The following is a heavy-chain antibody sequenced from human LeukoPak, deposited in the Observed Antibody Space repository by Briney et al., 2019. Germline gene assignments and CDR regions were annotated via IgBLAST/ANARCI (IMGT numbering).Heavy chain of an antibody. Sequence: GGSLRLTCAASGFTFSWYAMHGLRQAPGKGLEWVAVISYDGSSEYYADSVKGRFTISRDNSKNTLYLQMNSLSVEDTAVYYCARVGYYASGPFSYFDYWGQGTLVTVSS. CDR1: GFTFSWYA. D-gene: IGHD3-10*01. CDR2: ISYDGSSE. J-gene: IGHJ4*02. V-gene: IGHV3-30-3*01. CDR3: ARVGYYASGPFSYFDY.